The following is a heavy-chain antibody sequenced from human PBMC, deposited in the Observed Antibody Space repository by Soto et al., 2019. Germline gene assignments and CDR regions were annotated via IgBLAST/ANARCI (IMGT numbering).Heavy chain of an antibody. CDR2: ISDDAITR. Sequence: PGGSLRLSCAASGFSLSDFWMHWIRQAPGKGLVWVARISDDAITRRYADFVEGRFTISRDNAKNMVYLQLNSLTTDDTAFYYCAREVPISAVNYIDHWAQGALVTVSS. CDR1: GFSLSDFW. V-gene: IGHV3-74*01. D-gene: IGHD3-9*01. J-gene: IGHJ4*02. CDR3: AREVPISAVNYIDH.